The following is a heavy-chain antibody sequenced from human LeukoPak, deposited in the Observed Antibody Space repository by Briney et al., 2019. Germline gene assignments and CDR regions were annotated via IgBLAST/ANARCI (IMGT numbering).Heavy chain of an antibody. J-gene: IGHJ4*02. D-gene: IGHD4-17*01. Sequence: PGGSLRLSCAASGFTFSSYWMHWVRQAPWQGLVWVSRINSDGSSTSYADSVKGRFTISRDNAKNTLYLQMNSLRAEDTAVYYCARDPKDGDYTDYWGQGTLVTVSS. V-gene: IGHV3-74*01. CDR2: INSDGSST. CDR1: GFTFSSYW. CDR3: ARDPKDGDYTDY.